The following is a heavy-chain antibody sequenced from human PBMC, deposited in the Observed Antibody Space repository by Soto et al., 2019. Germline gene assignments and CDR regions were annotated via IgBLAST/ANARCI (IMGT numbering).Heavy chain of an antibody. Sequence: GGSLRLSCAASGFTFGSYAMSWVRQAPGKGWEWVSSISDSGDRTYYADSVKGRFTISRDNSKNTLYLQMNSLRAENTAVYYCAKVVIVVVTYFDYWGQGTLVTVSS. CDR1: GFTFGSYA. CDR3: AKVVIVVVTYFDY. J-gene: IGHJ4*02. V-gene: IGHV3-23*01. CDR2: ISDSGDRT. D-gene: IGHD3-22*01.